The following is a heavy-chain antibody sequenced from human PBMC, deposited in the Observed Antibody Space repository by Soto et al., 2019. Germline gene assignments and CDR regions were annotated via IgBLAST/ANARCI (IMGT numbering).Heavy chain of an antibody. CDR1: GGSISSSSYY. Sequence: PSETLSLTCTVSGGSISSSSYYWGWIRQPPGKGLEWIGSIYYSGSTYYNPSLKSRVTISVDTSKNQFSLKLSSVTAADTAVYYCARQEIAVAGVFDYWGQGTLVTVSS. D-gene: IGHD6-19*01. CDR3: ARQEIAVAGVFDY. V-gene: IGHV4-39*01. CDR2: IYYSGST. J-gene: IGHJ4*02.